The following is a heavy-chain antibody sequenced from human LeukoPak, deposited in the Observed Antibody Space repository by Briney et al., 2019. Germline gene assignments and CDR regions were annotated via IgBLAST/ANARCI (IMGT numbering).Heavy chain of an antibody. CDR2: IWYDGGNK. V-gene: IGHV3-33*01. D-gene: IGHD1-26*01. J-gene: IGHJ5*02. CDR3: ARDRGSYRNFDWFDP. Sequence: PGRSLTLSCAASGFTFSSYGMHWVRQAPGKGLEWVAVIWYDGGNKYYADSVKGRFTISRDNSKNTLDLQMNSLRAEDTAVYYCARDRGSYRNFDWFDPWGQGTLVTVSS. CDR1: GFTFSSYG.